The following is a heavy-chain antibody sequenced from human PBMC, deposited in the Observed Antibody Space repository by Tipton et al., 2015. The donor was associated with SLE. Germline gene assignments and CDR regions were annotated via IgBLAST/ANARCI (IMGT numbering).Heavy chain of an antibody. V-gene: IGHV3-11*01. D-gene: IGHD1-26*01. CDR1: GFSFSDYY. CDR3: AKGEGYFEY. J-gene: IGHJ4*02. CDR2: ISRTSSNI. Sequence: GSLRLSCAASGFSFSDYYMTWIRQVPGMGLEWVSYISRTSSNIYYADSVKGRFTISRDNAKNTLFLQMTSPRADDTAVYYCAKGEGYFEYWGRGTLVTVSS.